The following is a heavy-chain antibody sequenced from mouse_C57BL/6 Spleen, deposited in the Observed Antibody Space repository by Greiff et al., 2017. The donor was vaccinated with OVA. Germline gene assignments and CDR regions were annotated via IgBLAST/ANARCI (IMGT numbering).Heavy chain of an antibody. J-gene: IGHJ4*01. V-gene: IGHV1-59*01. CDR1: GYTFTSYW. Sequence: VQLQQPGAELVRPGTSVKLSCKASGYTFTSYWMHWVKQRPGQGLEWIGVIDPSDSYTNYNQKFKGKATLTVDTSSSTAYMQLSSLTSEDSAVYYCARKRYAMDYWGQGTSVTVSS. CDR3: ARKRYAMDY. CDR2: IDPSDSYT.